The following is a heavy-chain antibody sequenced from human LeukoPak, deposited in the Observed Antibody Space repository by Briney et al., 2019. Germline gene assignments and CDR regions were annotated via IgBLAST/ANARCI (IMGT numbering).Heavy chain of an antibody. Sequence: ASVTVSCKVSGYTLTELSMHWVRQAPGRGLDWMGGFDPEDGETIYAHKFQGRVTMTEDTSTDTAYMDLSSLRSEDTAVYYCATPGAITMIGGGFDHWGQGTLVSVSS. J-gene: IGHJ4*02. CDR3: ATPGAITMIGGGFDH. CDR1: GYTLTELS. CDR2: FDPEDGET. D-gene: IGHD3-22*01. V-gene: IGHV1-24*01.